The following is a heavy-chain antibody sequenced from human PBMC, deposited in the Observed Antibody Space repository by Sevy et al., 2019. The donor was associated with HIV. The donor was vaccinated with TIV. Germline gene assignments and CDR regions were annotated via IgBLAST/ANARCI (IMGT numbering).Heavy chain of an antibody. J-gene: IGHJ4*02. CDR1: GFIFRNYN. Sequence: GGSLRLSCAASGFIFRNYNMNWVRQAPGKGPEWVSSISSSSSYIYYADSVKGRFTISRDNGKNSLLLQMNSLRVEDTAVYYCAGENYYDSDGYRFDHWGQGTLVTVSS. CDR3: AGENYYDSDGYRFDH. CDR2: ISSSSSYI. D-gene: IGHD3-22*01. V-gene: IGHV3-21*01.